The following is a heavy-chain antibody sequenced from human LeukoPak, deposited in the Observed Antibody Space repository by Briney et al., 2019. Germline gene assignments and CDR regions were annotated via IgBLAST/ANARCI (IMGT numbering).Heavy chain of an antibody. D-gene: IGHD3-22*01. CDR1: GFTFSSYG. CDR2: IWYDGSNK. V-gene: IGHV3-33*01. J-gene: IGHJ4*02. CDR3: ARDGGSSGYIFDY. Sequence: GGSLRLSCAASGFTFSSYGMHWVRQAPGKGLEWVAVIWYDGSNKYYADSVKGRFTISRDNSKNTLYLQMNSLRAEDTAVYYCARDGGSSGYIFDYWGQGTLVTVSS.